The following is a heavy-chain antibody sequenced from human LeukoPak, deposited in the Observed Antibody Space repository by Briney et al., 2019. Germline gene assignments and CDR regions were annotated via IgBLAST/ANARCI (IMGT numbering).Heavy chain of an antibody. CDR3: ARGGGSTDYYDSSGYF. Sequence: SETLSLTCTVSGGSIRSYYWSWIRQPPGKGREWIGYIYYSGSTNSTPSLKSRVTISVDTSKNQFSLKLSSVTAADTGVYYCARGGGSTDYYDSSGYFWGQGTLATVSS. CDR1: GGSIRSYY. D-gene: IGHD3-22*01. CDR2: IYYSGST. J-gene: IGHJ4*02. V-gene: IGHV4-59*01.